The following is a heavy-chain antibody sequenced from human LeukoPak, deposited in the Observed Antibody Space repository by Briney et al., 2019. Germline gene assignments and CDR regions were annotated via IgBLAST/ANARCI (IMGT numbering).Heavy chain of an antibody. Sequence: GGSLRLSCAASGFTFSDYNMNWVRQAPGKGLEWVSSISGSSDYIFYADSVKGRFTISRDNAKNSLFLQMHSLTVEDTAVYYWPRQLGSPGYFQHCGQGTLVTVSS. D-gene: IGHD3-10*01. CDR3: PRQLGSPGYFQH. J-gene: IGHJ1*01. CDR2: ISGSSDYI. CDR1: GFTFSDYN. V-gene: IGHV3-21*01.